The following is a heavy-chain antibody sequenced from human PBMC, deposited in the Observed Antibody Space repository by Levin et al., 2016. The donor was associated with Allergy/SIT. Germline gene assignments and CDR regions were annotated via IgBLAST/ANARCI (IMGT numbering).Heavy chain of an antibody. CDR3: VKGRELVDY. CDR2: IASSGT. Sequence: GESLKISCAASGFTFSSYAMTWVRQAPGRGLEWVSTIASSGTYYADSVKGRFTISRDNSKNTLYLQMNSLRAEDTAIYYCVKGRELVDYWGQGALVTVSS. V-gene: IGHV3-23*01. D-gene: IGHD1-26*01. CDR1: GFTFSSYA. J-gene: IGHJ4*02.